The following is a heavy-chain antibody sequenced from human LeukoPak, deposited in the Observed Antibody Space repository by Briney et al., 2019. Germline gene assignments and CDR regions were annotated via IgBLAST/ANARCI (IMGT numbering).Heavy chain of an antibody. Sequence: GGPLRLSCAASGLTFSSYAMSWVRQAPGKGLDWASTISGTGGSTYYGDSVKGRFTISRDNSKNTLYLQMNSLGAEDTAVYFCASRENNYGLGDWGQGTLVTVSS. CDR1: GLTFSSYA. V-gene: IGHV3-23*01. J-gene: IGHJ1*01. CDR2: ISGTGGST. D-gene: IGHD3-10*01. CDR3: ASRENNYGLGD.